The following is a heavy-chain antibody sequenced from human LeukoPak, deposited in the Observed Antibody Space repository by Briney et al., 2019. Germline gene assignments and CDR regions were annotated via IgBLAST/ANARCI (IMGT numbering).Heavy chain of an antibody. CDR2: VGISGDT. CDR3: VRGGIQVSGIDEIDY. V-gene: IGHV3-13*01. D-gene: IGHD6-19*01. J-gene: IGHJ4*02. CDR1: GFTFRSYD. Sequence: AGGSLRLSCAASGFTFRSYDMHWVRQVTGKGLEWVSAVGISGDTYYAGSVKGRCTISRENAKNSLYLQMNSLTAGDTAVYYCVRGGIQVSGIDEIDYWGQGTLVTVSS.